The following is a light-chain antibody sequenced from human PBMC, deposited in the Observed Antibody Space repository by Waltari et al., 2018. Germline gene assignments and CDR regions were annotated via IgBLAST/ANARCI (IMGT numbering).Light chain of an antibody. CDR1: SSNIGSNT. Sequence: QSVLTQPPSASGTPGQTVTISCSGRSSNIGSNTVNWYQQLPGTDPKLLIYSNIQRPSGVPDRISCSKSGTSASLAIIGLQSEDEGDYYCAAWDDSLNGLYVFGTGTKVTVL. J-gene: IGLJ1*01. CDR2: SNI. CDR3: AAWDDSLNGLYV. V-gene: IGLV1-44*01.